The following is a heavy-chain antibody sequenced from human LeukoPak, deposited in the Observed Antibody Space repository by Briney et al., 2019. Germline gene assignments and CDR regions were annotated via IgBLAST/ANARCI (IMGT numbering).Heavy chain of an antibody. CDR1: GFSFNSYW. V-gene: IGHV3-74*01. CDR3: ARVGGVTPFFYFDF. D-gene: IGHD1-26*01. J-gene: IGHJ4*02. CDR2: ISNDGRST. Sequence: GGYLRLSCAASGFSFNSYWMHWVRQAPGSGLVWVSRISNDGRSTSFADSVKGRFTISRDNAKNTLYLQMNSLRVEDTAVYYCARVGGVTPFFYFDFWGQGTLVTVSS.